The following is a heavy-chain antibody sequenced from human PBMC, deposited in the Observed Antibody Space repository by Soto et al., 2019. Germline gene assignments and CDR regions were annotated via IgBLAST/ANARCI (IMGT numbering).Heavy chain of an antibody. CDR3: ATSNSSSWTNWFDP. CDR1: GFTFSSYS. J-gene: IGHJ5*02. CDR2: ISSSSSYI. D-gene: IGHD6-13*01. Sequence: PGGSLRLSCAASGFTFSSYSMNWVRQAPGKGLEWVSSISSSSSYIYYADSVKGRFTISRDNAKNSLYLQMNSLRAEDTAVYYCATSNSSSWTNWFDPWGQGTLVTVSS. V-gene: IGHV3-21*01.